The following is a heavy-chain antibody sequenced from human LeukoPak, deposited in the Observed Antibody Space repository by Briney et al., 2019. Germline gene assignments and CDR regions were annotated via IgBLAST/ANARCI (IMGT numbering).Heavy chain of an antibody. Sequence: ASVKVSCKASGYTFTSYYMHWVRQAPGQGLERMGIINPSGGSTSYAQKFQGRVTMTRDMSTSTVYMELSSLRSEDTAVYYCARDTHRSGSYYRQVNWFDPWGQGTLVTVSS. CDR1: GYTFTSYY. CDR3: ARDTHRSGSYYRQVNWFDP. V-gene: IGHV1-46*01. D-gene: IGHD3-10*01. CDR2: INPSGGST. J-gene: IGHJ5*02.